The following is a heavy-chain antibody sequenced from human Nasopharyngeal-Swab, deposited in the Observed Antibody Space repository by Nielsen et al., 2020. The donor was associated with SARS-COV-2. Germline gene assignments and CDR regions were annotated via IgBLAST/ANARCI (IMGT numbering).Heavy chain of an antibody. CDR2: ISYDGSNK. D-gene: IGHD4-23*01. J-gene: IGHJ6*02. CDR1: GFTFSSYA. V-gene: IGHV3-30-3*01. CDR3: ARDPHYGGKSLGTHYYYYYGMDV. Sequence: GESLKISCAASGFTFSSYAMHWVRQAPGKGLEWVAVISYDGSNKYYADSVKGRFTISRDNSKNTLYLQMNNLRSEDTAVYYCARDPHYGGKSLGTHYYYYYGMDVWGQGTTVTVSS.